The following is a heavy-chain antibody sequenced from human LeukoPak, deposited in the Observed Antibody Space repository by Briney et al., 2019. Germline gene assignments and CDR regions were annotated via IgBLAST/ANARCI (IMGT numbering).Heavy chain of an antibody. V-gene: IGHV1-2*02. CDR3: ARAIVATFATDL. CDR2: FNPNSGGS. D-gene: IGHD5-12*01. CDR1: GSTFTDYY. J-gene: IGHJ5*02. Sequence: ASVKVSCKASGSTFTDYYIHWVRQAPGQGLEWMAWFNPNSGGSSYAQKFQGRVTMTRDTSISTAYMELSRLISDDTAVYYCARAIVATFATDLWGQGTLVTVSS.